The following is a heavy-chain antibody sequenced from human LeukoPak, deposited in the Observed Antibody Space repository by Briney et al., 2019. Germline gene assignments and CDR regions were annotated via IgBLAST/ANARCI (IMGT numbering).Heavy chain of an antibody. CDR1: GFSLSTSGLR. V-gene: IGHV2-70*04. D-gene: IGHD6-13*01. J-gene: IGHJ4*02. Sequence: SGPALVKPTQTLTLTCTFSGFSLSTSGLRVSWIRQPPGKALEWLARIDWDDDKFYSTSLKTRLTISKDTSKNQVVLTMTNMDPVDTATYYCARIRGYSSSWSSFDYWGQGTLVTVSS. CDR2: IDWDDDK. CDR3: ARIRGYSSSWSSFDY.